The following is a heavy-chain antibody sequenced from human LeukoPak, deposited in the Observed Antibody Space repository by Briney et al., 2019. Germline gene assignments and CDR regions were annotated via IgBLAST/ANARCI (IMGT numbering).Heavy chain of an antibody. J-gene: IGHJ4*02. CDR3: ARDLTYGDSSYYFDY. Sequence: GGSLRLSCAASGFTFSSYAMSWVRQAPGKGLEWVSALSGSGGSTYYADSVKGRFTISRDNSKNTLYLQMNSPRAEDTAVYYCARDLTYGDSSYYFDYWGQGTLVTVSP. D-gene: IGHD4-17*01. CDR1: GFTFSSYA. CDR2: LSGSGGST. V-gene: IGHV3-23*01.